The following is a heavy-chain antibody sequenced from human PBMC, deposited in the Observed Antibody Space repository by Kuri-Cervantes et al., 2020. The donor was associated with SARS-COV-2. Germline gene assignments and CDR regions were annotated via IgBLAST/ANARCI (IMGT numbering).Heavy chain of an antibody. Sequence: ASVKVSCKASGYTFTSYGINWVRQAPGQGLEWMGWMNPNSGNTGYAQKFQGRVTMTRNTSISTAYMELSSLRSEDTAVHYCAREQLWFGELNGWFDPWGQGTLVTVSS. CDR3: AREQLWFGELNGWFDP. J-gene: IGHJ5*02. CDR1: GYTFTSYG. V-gene: IGHV1-8*02. D-gene: IGHD3-10*01. CDR2: MNPNSGNT.